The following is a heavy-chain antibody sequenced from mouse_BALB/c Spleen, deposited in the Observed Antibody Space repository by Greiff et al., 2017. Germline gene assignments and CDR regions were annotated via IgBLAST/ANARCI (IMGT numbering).Heavy chain of an antibody. CDR3: ARLTGRGYFDV. V-gene: IGHV5-9-4*01. Sequence: EVQGVESGGGLVKPGGSLKLSCAASGFTFSSYAMSWVRQSPEKRLEWVAEISSGGSYTYYPDTVTGRFTISRDNAKNTLYLEMSSLRSEDTAMYYCARLTGRGYFDVWGAGTTVTVSS. CDR2: ISSGGSYT. CDR1: GFTFSSYA. D-gene: IGHD4-1*01. J-gene: IGHJ1*01.